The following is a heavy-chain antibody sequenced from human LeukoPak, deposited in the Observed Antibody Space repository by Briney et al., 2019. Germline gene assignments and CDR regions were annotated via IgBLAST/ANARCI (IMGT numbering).Heavy chain of an antibody. Sequence: GASVKVSCKASGYTFTSYDINWVRQATGQGLEWMGWMNPNSGNTGYAQKFQGRVTITRNTSISTAYMELSSLRSEDTAVYYCARCSSSWYQPGSGAFDIWGQGTMVTVSS. J-gene: IGHJ3*02. D-gene: IGHD6-13*01. V-gene: IGHV1-8*03. CDR2: MNPNSGNT. CDR1: GYTFTSYD. CDR3: ARCSSSWYQPGSGAFDI.